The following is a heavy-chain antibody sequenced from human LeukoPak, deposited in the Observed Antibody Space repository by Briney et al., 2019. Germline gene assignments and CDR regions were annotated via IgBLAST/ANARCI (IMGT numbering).Heavy chain of an antibody. CDR1: GGTFSSYA. J-gene: IGHJ5*02. D-gene: IGHD4-17*01. Sequence: SATVSCTASGGTFSSYAISWVRQAPGQGLEWMGGIIPIFGTANYAQKFQGRVTITADESTSTAYMELSSLRSEDTAVYYCARSYGDYWFDPWGQGTLVTVSS. V-gene: IGHV1-69*01. CDR3: ARSYGDYWFDP. CDR2: IIPIFGTA.